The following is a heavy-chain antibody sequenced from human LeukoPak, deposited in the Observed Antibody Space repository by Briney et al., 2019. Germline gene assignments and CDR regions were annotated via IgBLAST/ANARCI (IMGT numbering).Heavy chain of an antibody. CDR2: INHSGST. D-gene: IGHD5-18*01. CDR3: ARGPTWIQLWSQKPFDY. V-gene: IGHV4-34*01. Sequence: PSETLSPTCAVYGGSFSGYYWSWIRQPPGKGLEWIGEINHSGSTNYNPSLKSRVTISVDTSKNQFSLKLSSVTAADTAVYYCARGPTWIQLWSQKPFDYWGQGTLVTVSS. J-gene: IGHJ4*02. CDR1: GGSFSGYY.